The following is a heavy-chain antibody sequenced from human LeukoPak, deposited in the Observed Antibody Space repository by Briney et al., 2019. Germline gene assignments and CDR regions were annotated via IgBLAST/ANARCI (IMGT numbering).Heavy chain of an antibody. CDR3: ARGVPTGIDYFDY. J-gene: IGHJ4*02. CDR1: GFTFSDYY. Sequence: GGSLRLSCAASGFTFSDYYMSWIRQAPGKGLEWVSYISSSDSPRFYADSVKGRFTISRDNAKRSLFLQMNSLRAEDTAVYYCARGVPTGIDYFDYWGQGTLATVSS. CDR2: ISSSDSPR. D-gene: IGHD1-1*01. V-gene: IGHV3-11*04.